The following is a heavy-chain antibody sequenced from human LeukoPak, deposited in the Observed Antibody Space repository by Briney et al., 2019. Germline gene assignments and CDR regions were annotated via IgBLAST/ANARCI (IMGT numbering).Heavy chain of an antibody. CDR3: ARGGSGYSSVYFDY. J-gene: IGHJ4*02. Sequence: ASVKVSCKASGYTFTSYYLHWVRQAPGQGLEWMGIINPSGGSTNYAQKFQGRVTMTRDTSTSTVYVELSSLGSADTAVYYCARGGSGYSSVYFDYWGQGTLVTVSS. CDR1: GYTFTSYY. V-gene: IGHV1-46*01. D-gene: IGHD3-22*01. CDR2: INPSGGST.